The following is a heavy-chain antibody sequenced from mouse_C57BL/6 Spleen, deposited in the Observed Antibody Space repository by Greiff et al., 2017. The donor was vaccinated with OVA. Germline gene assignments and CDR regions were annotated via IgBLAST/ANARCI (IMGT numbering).Heavy chain of an antibody. CDR1: EYDFPSHD. CDR2: INSDGGST. J-gene: IGHJ2*01. Sequence: EVKLMESGGGLVQPGSSLKLSCESNEYDFPSHDMSWVRKTPEKRLELVAAINSDGGSTYYPDTMERRFNISRDNTKKTLYLQMSSLRSEDTALYYCASRYYFDYWGQGTTLTVSS. V-gene: IGHV5-2*01. CDR3: ASRYYFDY.